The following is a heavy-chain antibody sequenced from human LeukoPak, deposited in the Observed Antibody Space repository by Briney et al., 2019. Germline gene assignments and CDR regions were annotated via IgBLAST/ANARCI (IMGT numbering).Heavy chain of an antibody. CDR2: ISRSGNYK. V-gene: IGHV3-21*01. CDR3: AELGITMIGGV. Sequence: PGGSLRLSCAASGFTFSSYSMNWVRQAPGKGVEWVSSISRSGNYKYYADSVKGRFTISRDNAKNSLYLQMNSLRAEDTAVYYCAELGITMIGGVWGKGTTVTISS. CDR1: GFTFSSYS. J-gene: IGHJ6*04. D-gene: IGHD3-10*02.